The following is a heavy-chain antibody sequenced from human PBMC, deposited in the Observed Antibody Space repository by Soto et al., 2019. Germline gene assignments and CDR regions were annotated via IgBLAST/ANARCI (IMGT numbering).Heavy chain of an antibody. CDR2: INPSGGST. CDR1: GYTFSSYY. V-gene: IGHV1-46*03. Sequence: GASVRVSCKASGYTFSSYYIEGVRQAPGQGLEWMGIINPSGGSTSYAQKFQGRVTMTRDTSTSTVYMELSSLRSEDTAVYYCAKDILPSHDAFDIWGQGTMVTVSS. J-gene: IGHJ3*02. CDR3: AKDILPSHDAFDI. D-gene: IGHD3-9*01.